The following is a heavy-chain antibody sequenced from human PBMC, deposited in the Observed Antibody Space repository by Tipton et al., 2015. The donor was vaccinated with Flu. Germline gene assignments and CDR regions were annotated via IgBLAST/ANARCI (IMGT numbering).Heavy chain of an antibody. J-gene: IGHJ6*02. CDR2: ISSSSSYI. V-gene: IGHV3-21*01. CDR3: ARDRANFYGSGSTPDYYDHYGLDV. CDR1: GFTFSSYS. D-gene: IGHD3-10*01. Sequence: SLRLSCAASGFTFSSYSMNWVRQAPGKGLEWVSSISSSSSYIYYADSVKGRFTISRDNAKNSLYLQMNSLRAEDTAVYYCARDRANFYGSGSTPDYYDHYGLDVWGQGTTVTVSS.